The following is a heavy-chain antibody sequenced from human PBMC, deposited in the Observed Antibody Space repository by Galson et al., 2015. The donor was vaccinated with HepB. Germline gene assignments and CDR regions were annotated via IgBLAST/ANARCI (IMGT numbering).Heavy chain of an antibody. J-gene: IGHJ4*02. CDR2: IYSGGST. V-gene: IGHV3-66*01. CDR3: AGGAGERLRYFDWLPTGPFDY. CDR1: GFTVSSNY. D-gene: IGHD3-9*01. Sequence: SLRLSCAASGFTVSSNYMSWIRQAPGKGLEWVSVIYSGGSTYYADYVKGSFTISRDNSKNTLYLQMNSLRAEDTAVYYCAGGAGERLRYFDWLPTGPFDYWGQGTLVTVSS.